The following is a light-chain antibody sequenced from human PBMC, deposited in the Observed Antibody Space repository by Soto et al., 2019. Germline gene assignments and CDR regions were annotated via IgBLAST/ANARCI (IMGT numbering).Light chain of an antibody. CDR2: DAS. CDR1: QSIGTW. V-gene: IGKV1-5*01. Sequence: DIQVTQSPSTLSASVGDRVTITCGASQSIGTWLAWYQQKPGKAPKLLIFDASTLESGVPSRFSGSGSGTDFTLTISSLQPDDVATYFCQQYSDSSGAVGQGTRVEIK. J-gene: IGKJ1*01. CDR3: QQYSDSSGA.